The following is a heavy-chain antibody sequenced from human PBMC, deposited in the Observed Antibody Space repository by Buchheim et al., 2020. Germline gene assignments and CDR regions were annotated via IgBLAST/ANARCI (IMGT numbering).Heavy chain of an antibody. Sequence: EVQLMESGGGLVKPGGSLRLSCAASGLSFSSYTMTWVRQAPGKGLEWVSSISSSSSYISSADSVKGRFTISRDNAKNSLYLQMNNLRAGDTAVYYCATEASGRYFGQYYGMDVWGQGTT. J-gene: IGHJ6*02. CDR3: ATEASGRYFGQYYGMDV. CDR1: GLSFSSYT. V-gene: IGHV3-21*01. CDR2: ISSSSSYI. D-gene: IGHD1-26*01.